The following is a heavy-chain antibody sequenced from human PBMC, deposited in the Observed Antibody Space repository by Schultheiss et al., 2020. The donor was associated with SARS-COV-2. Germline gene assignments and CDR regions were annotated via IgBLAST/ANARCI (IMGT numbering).Heavy chain of an antibody. Sequence: GGSLRLSCAASGFALSDYEMMWVRQTPEKGLEWISLISNSPIYYTDSVKGRFTISRDNAKNSLYLQMRFLRAEDTAVYYCARLNFFYYYIDVWGKGTTVTVSS. V-gene: IGHV3-48*03. CDR2: ISNSPI. CDR3: ARLNFFYYYIDV. J-gene: IGHJ6*03. CDR1: GFALSDYE.